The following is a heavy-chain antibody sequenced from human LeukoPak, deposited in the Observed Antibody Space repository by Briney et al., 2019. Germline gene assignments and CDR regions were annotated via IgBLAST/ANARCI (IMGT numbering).Heavy chain of an antibody. D-gene: IGHD4-17*01. CDR1: GYNFSDYW. V-gene: IGHV5-51*01. CDR2: IYPGDSDT. Sequence: GESPKISCKGSGYNFSDYWIGWVRQMPGKGLELMGIIYPGDSDTRYRPSFQGQVTISADKSISTAYLQWSSLKASDTAMYYCARLHGDYAYFQPWGQGTLVTVSS. CDR3: ARLHGDYAYFQP. J-gene: IGHJ1*01.